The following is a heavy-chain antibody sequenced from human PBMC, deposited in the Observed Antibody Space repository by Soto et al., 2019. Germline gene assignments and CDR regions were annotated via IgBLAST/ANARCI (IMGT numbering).Heavy chain of an antibody. CDR1: GGSISSGGYS. D-gene: IGHD3-10*01. CDR3: ARGITMGNWFDP. V-gene: IGHV4-30-2*01. CDR2: IYHSGST. J-gene: IGHJ5*02. Sequence: ASETLSLTCAVSGGSISSGGYSWSWIRQPPGKGLEWIGYIYHSGSTYYNPSLKSRVTISVDRSKNQFSLKLSSVTAADTAVYYCARGITMGNWFDPWGQGTLVTVSS.